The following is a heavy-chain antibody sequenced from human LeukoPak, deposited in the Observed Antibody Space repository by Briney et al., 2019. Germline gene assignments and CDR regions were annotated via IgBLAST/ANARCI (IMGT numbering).Heavy chain of an antibody. CDR1: GFTFSTYS. V-gene: IGHV3-23*01. CDR3: AKDLHWGFDY. J-gene: IGHJ4*02. CDR2: ISGNGGTT. Sequence: AGGSLRLSCAASGFTFSTYSMNWVRQAPGKGLEWVSAISGNGGTTYYADSVKGRFTISRDNSKSTLYLQMSSLRAEDTAVYYCAKDLHWGFDYWGQGTLVTVSS. D-gene: IGHD7-27*01.